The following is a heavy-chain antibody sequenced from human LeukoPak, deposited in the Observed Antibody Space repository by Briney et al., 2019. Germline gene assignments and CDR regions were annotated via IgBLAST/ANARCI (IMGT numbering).Heavy chain of an antibody. V-gene: IGHV3-74*01. CDR2: INTDGSST. CDR1: GFTFSSYW. Sequence: PGGSLRLSCAASGFTFSSYWMHWVRQAPGKGLVWVSRINTDGSSTSYADSVKGRFTISRDNAKNTLYLQMNSLRAEDTAVYYCARSNRRLSTPTPEYYFDYWGQGTLVTVSS. CDR3: ARSNRRLSTPTPEYYFDY. D-gene: IGHD2/OR15-2a*01. J-gene: IGHJ4*02.